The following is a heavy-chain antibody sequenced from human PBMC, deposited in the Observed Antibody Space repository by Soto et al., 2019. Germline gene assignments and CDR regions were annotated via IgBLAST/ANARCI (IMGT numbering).Heavy chain of an antibody. J-gene: IGHJ1*01. V-gene: IGHV1-18*01. CDR1: GYTFTSYG. CDR3: ARGSRRQIVSDEYSQH. D-gene: IGHD2-21*01. CDR2: ISAYNGNT. Sequence: QVQLVQSGAEVKKPGASVKVSCKASGYTFTSYGISWVRQAPGQGLEWMGWISAYNGNTNYAQKLQGRVTMTTDTSTSTVYMELRSLRPDDTAVYYCARGSRRQIVSDEYSQHWGQGTLVTVSS.